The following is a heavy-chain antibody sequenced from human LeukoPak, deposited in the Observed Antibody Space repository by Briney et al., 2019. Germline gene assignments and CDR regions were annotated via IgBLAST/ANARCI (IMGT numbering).Heavy chain of an antibody. Sequence: SETLSLTCNVSGGSISTSDYSWSWIRQHPGKGLEWIGYIHKSGSTYYNPSLNSRVTMSVDTSKSQFSLKVSSVTAADTAVYFCASLNTGWYFDYWGQGTLVTVSS. CDR2: IHKSGST. CDR3: ASLNTGWYFDY. CDR1: GGSISTSDYS. J-gene: IGHJ4*02. V-gene: IGHV4-31*03. D-gene: IGHD6-19*01.